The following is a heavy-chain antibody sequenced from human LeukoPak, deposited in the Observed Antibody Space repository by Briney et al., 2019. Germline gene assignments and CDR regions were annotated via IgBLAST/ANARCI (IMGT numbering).Heavy chain of an antibody. CDR1: GFSFNSYS. CDR3: ARDDFWSGYPFDY. J-gene: IGHJ4*02. D-gene: IGHD3-3*01. Sequence: GGSLRLSCVASGFSFNSYSMNWVRQAPGKGLEWVSSISSSSSYIYYADSVKGRFTISRDNAKNSLYLQMNSLRADDTAVYYCARDDFWSGYPFDYWGQGTLVTVSS. V-gene: IGHV3-21*01. CDR2: ISSSSSYI.